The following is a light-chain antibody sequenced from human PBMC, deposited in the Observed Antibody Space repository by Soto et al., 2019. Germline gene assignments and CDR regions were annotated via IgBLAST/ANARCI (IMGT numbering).Light chain of an antibody. CDR2: EVS. CDR1: GSDVGGYNY. J-gene: IGLJ2*01. Sequence: QSALTQPPSASGSPGQSVTISCTGTGSDVGGYNYVSWYQHHPGKAPKLMLYEVSTRPSGVPDRFSDSKSGNTAALTVSGLQDEDEADYYCSSYAGSNIYVVFGGGTKLTVL. CDR3: SSYAGSNIYVV. V-gene: IGLV2-8*01.